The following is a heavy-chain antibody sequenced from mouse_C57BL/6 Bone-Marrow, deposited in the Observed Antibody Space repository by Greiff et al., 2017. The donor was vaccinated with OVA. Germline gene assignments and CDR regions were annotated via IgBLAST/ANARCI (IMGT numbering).Heavy chain of an antibody. D-gene: IGHD2-2*01. CDR1: GYTFTSYW. CDR3: ARFYYGYDGLDY. Sequence: QVQLKESGAELAKPGASVKLSCKASGYTFTSYWMHWVKQRPGQGLEWIGYINPSSGYTKYNQKFKDKATLTADKSSSTAYMQLSSLTYEDTAVYYCARFYYGYDGLDYWGQGTTLTVSS. J-gene: IGHJ2*01. V-gene: IGHV1-7*01. CDR2: INPSSGYT.